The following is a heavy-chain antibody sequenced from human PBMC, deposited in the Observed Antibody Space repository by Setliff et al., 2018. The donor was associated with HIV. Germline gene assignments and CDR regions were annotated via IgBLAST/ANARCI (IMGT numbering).Heavy chain of an antibody. CDR3: ARAIFGYSYGYDF. CDR2: INHSGST. Sequence: NPSETLSLTCAVYGGSFSGYYWSWIRQPPGKGLEWIGEINHSGSTNYNPSLKSRVTISVDTSKNQFSLRLSSVTAADTAVYYCARAIFGYSYGYDFWGQGTLVTVSS. V-gene: IGHV4-34*01. J-gene: IGHJ4*02. CDR1: GGSFSGYY. D-gene: IGHD5-18*01.